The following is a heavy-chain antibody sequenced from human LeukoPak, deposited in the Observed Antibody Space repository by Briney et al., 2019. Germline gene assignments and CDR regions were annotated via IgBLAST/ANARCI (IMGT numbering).Heavy chain of an antibody. CDR1: GFTVSSNY. CDR3: ARDLYYGSGSLDY. Sequence: GGSLRLSCAASGFTVSSNYMSWVRQAPGKGLEWVSSISSSSSYIYYADSVKGRFTISRDNAKNSLYLQMNGLRAEDTAVYYCARDLYYGSGSLDYWGQGTLVTVSS. V-gene: IGHV3-21*01. D-gene: IGHD3-10*01. J-gene: IGHJ4*02. CDR2: ISSSSSYI.